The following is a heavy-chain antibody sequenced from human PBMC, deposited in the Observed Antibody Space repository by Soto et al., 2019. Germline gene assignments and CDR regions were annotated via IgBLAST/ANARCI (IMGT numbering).Heavy chain of an antibody. CDR3: EPGKDSAGYYYSDY. J-gene: IGHJ4*02. D-gene: IGHD3-22*01. Sequence: SDTLSLTCTVSGGSISSGGYYWSWIRQHPGKGLEWIGYIYSSGGTYYHPSLKSRLIVSSDTSKNQFSLRLNSVTAADTAVYYCEPGKDSAGYYYSDYWGQGTLVTVSS. CDR1: GGSISSGGYY. CDR2: IYSSGGT. V-gene: IGHV4-31*03.